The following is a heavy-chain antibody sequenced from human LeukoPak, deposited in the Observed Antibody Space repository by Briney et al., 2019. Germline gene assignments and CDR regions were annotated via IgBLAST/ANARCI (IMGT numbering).Heavy chain of an antibody. CDR1: GYTFTGYY. CDR3: AKDTGNYDYHSGSYSFDP. J-gene: IGHJ5*02. CDR2: INPNSGGT. Sequence: ASVKVSCKASGYTFTGYYMHWVRQAPGQGLEWMGWINPNSGGTNYAQKFQGRVTMTRDTSITTAYMEVNRLISDDTAVYYCAKDTGNYDYHSGSYSFDPWGQGTLVTVSS. D-gene: IGHD3-10*01. V-gene: IGHV1-2*02.